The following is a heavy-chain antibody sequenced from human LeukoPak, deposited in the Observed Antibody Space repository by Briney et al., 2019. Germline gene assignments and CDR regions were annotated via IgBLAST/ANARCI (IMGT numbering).Heavy chain of an antibody. Sequence: SVKVSCKASGGTFSSYAISWVRQAPGQGLEWMGRIIPILGIANYAQKFQGRVTITADKSTSTAYMELSSLRSEDTAVYYCASKSKDYYYYYGMDVWGQGTTVTVSS. J-gene: IGHJ6*02. CDR3: ASKSKDYYYYYGMDV. V-gene: IGHV1-69*04. D-gene: IGHD4-4*01. CDR1: GGTFSSYA. CDR2: IIPILGIA.